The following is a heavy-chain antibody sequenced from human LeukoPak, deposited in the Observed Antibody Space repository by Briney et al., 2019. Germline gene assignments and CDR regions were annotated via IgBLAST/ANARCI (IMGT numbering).Heavy chain of an antibody. Sequence: ASVKVSCKASGYTFTGYYMHWVRQATGQGLEWMGWMNPNSGNTGYAQKFQGRVTITRNTSISTAYMELSSLRSEDTAVYYCARGVRKGIAAAGDYYMDVWGKGTTVTVSS. CDR3: ARGVRKGIAAAGDYYMDV. D-gene: IGHD6-13*01. V-gene: IGHV1-8*03. CDR2: MNPNSGNT. J-gene: IGHJ6*03. CDR1: GYTFTGYY.